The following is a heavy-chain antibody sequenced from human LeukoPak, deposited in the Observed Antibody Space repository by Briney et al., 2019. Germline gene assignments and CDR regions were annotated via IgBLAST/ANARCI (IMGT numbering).Heavy chain of an antibody. CDR3: ARGSPTYGL. CDR1: GFSLYSYD. J-gene: IGHJ4*02. CDR2: ISYDGRDK. V-gene: IGHV3-30*03. Sequence: GQSLILSCVASGFSLYSYDMQWVRQAPGKSLESVAIISYDGRDKNYADSVQGRFTISRDNSNNTVSLQLNSLRAEDTAFYRCARGSPTYGLWGQGVLVTVSS. D-gene: IGHD2/OR15-2a*01.